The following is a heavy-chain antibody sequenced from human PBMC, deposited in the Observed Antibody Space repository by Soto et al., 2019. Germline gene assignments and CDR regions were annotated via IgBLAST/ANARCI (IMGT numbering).Heavy chain of an antibody. J-gene: IGHJ5*02. CDR1: GGSFSGYY. D-gene: IGHD6-13*01. CDR3: ARAPGIAAAGIPSSTNNWFDP. V-gene: IGHV4-34*01. CDR2: INHSGST. Sequence: PSETLSLTCAVYGGSFSGYYWSWIRQPPGKGLEWIGEINHSGSTNYNPSLKSRVTISVDTSKNQFSLKLSSVTAADTAVYYCARAPGIAAAGIPSSTNNWFDPWGQGTLVTVS.